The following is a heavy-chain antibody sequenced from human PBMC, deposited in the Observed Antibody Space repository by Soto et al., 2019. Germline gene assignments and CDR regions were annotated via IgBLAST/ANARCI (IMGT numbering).Heavy chain of an antibody. CDR2: INTGNGYT. J-gene: IGHJ5*02. CDR3: ARDSSHYDILPGHNWIDP. D-gene: IGHD3-9*01. Sequence: QVQLVQSGAEVKKPGASVKVSCKASGYTFTSYAMHWVRQAPGQRLEWMGWINTGNGYTKYSQRFQGRATITRDTXAXTXXMELSSLRSEDTAVYYCARDSSHYDILPGHNWIDPWGQGTLVTVSS. CDR1: GYTFTSYA. V-gene: IGHV1-3*04.